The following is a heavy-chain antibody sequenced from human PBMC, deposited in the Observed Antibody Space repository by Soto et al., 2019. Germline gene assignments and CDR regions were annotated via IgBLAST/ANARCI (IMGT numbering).Heavy chain of an antibody. CDR1: GDSISSDKW. D-gene: IGHD2-21*02. V-gene: IGHV4-4*02. J-gene: IGHJ4*02. Sequence: QVQLQESGPGLVKPSGTLSLTCAVSGDSISSDKWWSWVRQPPGKGLEWIGEIHHSGRTNYNPSRKSRVTILGEKSKNQVSLELSSMTAADTAVYYCARGGDWQFDYWGQGTLVTVSS. CDR2: IHHSGRT. CDR3: ARGGDWQFDY.